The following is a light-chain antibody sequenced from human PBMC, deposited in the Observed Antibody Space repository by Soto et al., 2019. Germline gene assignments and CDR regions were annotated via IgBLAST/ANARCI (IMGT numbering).Light chain of an antibody. J-gene: IGKJ2*01. Sequence: DIVMTQSPDSLAVSLGERAAIHCKSSQSVLYGSDNENNLAWYQQKPGQPPKLLIYWASTRESGVPARFSGSGSGTDFTLTISSLQAEDVAVYYCQQYYIAPYTFGQGTKLEIK. V-gene: IGKV4-1*01. CDR1: QSVLYGSDNENN. CDR3: QQYYIAPYT. CDR2: WAS.